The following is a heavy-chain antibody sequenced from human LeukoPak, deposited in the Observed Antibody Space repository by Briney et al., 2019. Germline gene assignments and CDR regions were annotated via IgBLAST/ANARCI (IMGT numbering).Heavy chain of an antibody. CDR3: ARSLSNRLLSPYNWFDL. J-gene: IGHJ5*02. CDR1: GFTFSPYW. V-gene: IGHV3-7*01. D-gene: IGHD1-14*01. Sequence: GGSLRLSCAASGFTFSPYWMSWVRQAPGKGLEWVANIKQDGSEKYYVDSVKGRFTISRDNAKNSLYLQMDSLRAEDTAIYYCARSLSNRLLSPYNWFDLWGQGTLVTVSS. CDR2: IKQDGSEK.